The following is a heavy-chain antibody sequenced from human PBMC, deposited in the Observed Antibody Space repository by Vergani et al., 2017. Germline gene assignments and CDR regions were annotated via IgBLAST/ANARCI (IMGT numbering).Heavy chain of an antibody. CDR3: ARXFPETTRLEGFDV. CDR1: GYSFFSTYY. J-gene: IGHJ6*02. D-gene: IGHD1-1*01. CDR2: INPSRGST. Sequence: QVQLVQSGAEVKKPGASGKIPCKTSGYSFFSTYYIHWVRQAPGQGLEWMGIINPSRGSTNYAQQFQGRVTMTRDTSTSTVYMELSSLRSEDTAVYYCARXFPETTRLEGFDVWGQGTTVIVSS. V-gene: IGHV1-46*01.